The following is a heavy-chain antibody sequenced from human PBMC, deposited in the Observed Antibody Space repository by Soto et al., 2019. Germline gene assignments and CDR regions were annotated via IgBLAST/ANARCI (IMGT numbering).Heavy chain of an antibody. CDR1: GGSISGSY. D-gene: IGHD6-19*01. Sequence: SETLSLTCSVSGGSISGSYWSWIRQSPGKGLEWLGYVYYTGSTNYSPSLRSRVSISVDTSKNEFSLRLSSVTAADTAVYFCARSVAVPGAHTDYWGQGTQVTVSS. CDR2: VYYTGST. V-gene: IGHV4-59*01. CDR3: ARSVAVPGAHTDY. J-gene: IGHJ4*02.